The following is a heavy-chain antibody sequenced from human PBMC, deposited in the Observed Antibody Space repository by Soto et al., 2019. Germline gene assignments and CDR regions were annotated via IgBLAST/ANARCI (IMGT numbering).Heavy chain of an antibody. CDR1: GYTFTSYD. CDR2: MNPNSGNT. Sequence: ASVKVSCKASGYTFTSYDTNWVRQATGQGLEWMGWMNPNSGNTGYAQKFQGRVTMTRNTSISTAYMELSSLRSEDTAVYYCARGEKPYDFWSGLARYYYYGMDVWGQGTTVTVSS. D-gene: IGHD3-3*01. V-gene: IGHV1-8*01. CDR3: ARGEKPYDFWSGLARYYYYGMDV. J-gene: IGHJ6*02.